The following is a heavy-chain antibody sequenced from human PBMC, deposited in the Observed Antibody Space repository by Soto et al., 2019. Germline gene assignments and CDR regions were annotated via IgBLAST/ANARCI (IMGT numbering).Heavy chain of an antibody. CDR1: GFPFSSSV. J-gene: IGHJ2*01. CDR2: IVVGSGHT. D-gene: IGHD4-17*01. V-gene: IGHV1-58*01. Sequence: QMQLVQSGPEVKKPGTSVKVSCKASGFPFSSSVVQWVRQGRGQRLEWIGWIVVGSGHTKYAQKFQERVSITRDMSTSTAYMELTSLRSEDTAMYYCDTPAYGDYWYFDLWGRGTLVTVSS. CDR3: DTPAYGDYWYFDL.